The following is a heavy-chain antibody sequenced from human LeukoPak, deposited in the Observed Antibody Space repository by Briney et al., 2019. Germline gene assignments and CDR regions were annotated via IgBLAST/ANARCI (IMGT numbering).Heavy chain of an antibody. D-gene: IGHD5-18*01. J-gene: IGHJ4*02. V-gene: IGHV1-69*04. CDR1: GGTFSSYA. CDR2: IIPILGIA. Sequence: SVKVSCKASGGTFSSYAISWVRQGPGQGLEWMGRIIPILGIANYAQKFQGRVTITADKSTSTAYMELSSLRSEDTAVYYCARGGVDTAMAYDYWGQGTLVTVSS. CDR3: ARGGVDTAMAYDY.